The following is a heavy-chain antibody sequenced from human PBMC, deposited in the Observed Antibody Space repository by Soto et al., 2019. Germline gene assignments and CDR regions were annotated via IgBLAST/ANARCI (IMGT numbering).Heavy chain of an antibody. Sequence: PSETLSLTCAVSGGSISSSNWWSWVRQPPGKGLEWIGEIYHSGSTNYNPSLKSRVTISVDKSKNQFSLKLSSVTAADTAVYYCALGYCGGDCYSGFDWFDPWGQGTLVTVSS. V-gene: IGHV4-4*02. CDR1: GGSISSSNW. CDR3: ALGYCGGDCYSGFDWFDP. J-gene: IGHJ5*02. D-gene: IGHD2-21*02. CDR2: IYHSGST.